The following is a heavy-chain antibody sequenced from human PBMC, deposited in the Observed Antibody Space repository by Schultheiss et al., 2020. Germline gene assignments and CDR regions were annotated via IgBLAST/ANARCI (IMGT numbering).Heavy chain of an antibody. V-gene: IGHV4-31*03. Sequence: SETLSLTCTVSGGSISSGGYYWSWIRQHPGKGLEWIGYIYYSGSTYYNPSLKSRVTISVDTSKNKFSLKLSSVTAADRAVYYCARRFGRYDAFDMWGQGTMVTFSS. D-gene: IGHD3-16*01. CDR1: GGSISSGGYY. CDR3: ARRFGRYDAFDM. CDR2: IYYSGST. J-gene: IGHJ3*02.